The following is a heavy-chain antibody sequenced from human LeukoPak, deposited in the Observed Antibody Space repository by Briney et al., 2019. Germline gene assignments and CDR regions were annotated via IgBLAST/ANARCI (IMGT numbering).Heavy chain of an antibody. D-gene: IGHD1-1*01. CDR3: AGGPAGTAFDD. CDR2: IYTSGNT. V-gene: IGHV4-4*07. CDR1: GVSISSYY. Sequence: SETLSLTRTVSGVSISSYYWSWIRQPAGKGLEWIGRIYTSGNTNYKPSLKSRLTISVDKSKNHLSLKLSPLTAADTAFYYCAGGPAGTAFDDWGHGTLVTVSS. J-gene: IGHJ4*03.